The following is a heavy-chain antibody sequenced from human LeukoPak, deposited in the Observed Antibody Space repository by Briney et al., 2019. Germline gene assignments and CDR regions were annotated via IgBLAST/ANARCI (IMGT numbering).Heavy chain of an antibody. CDR3: ARDQFVVVPAAIGY. V-gene: IGHV1-18*01. CDR1: GYTFTSYG. CDR2: ISAYSGNT. J-gene: IGHJ4*02. Sequence: ASVKVSCKASGYTFTSYGISWVRQAPGQGLEWMGWISAYSGNTNFAQRLQGRVTMTTDTSTSTAYMELRSLRSDDTAVYYCARDQFVVVPAAIGYWGQGTLVTVSS. D-gene: IGHD2-2*01.